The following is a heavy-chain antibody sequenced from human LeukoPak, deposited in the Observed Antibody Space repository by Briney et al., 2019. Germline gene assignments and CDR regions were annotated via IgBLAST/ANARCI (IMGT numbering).Heavy chain of an antibody. CDR1: GFTFSGYW. D-gene: IGHD6-6*01. V-gene: IGHV3-7*01. J-gene: IGHJ4*02. CDR3: ARDKSYTSSADY. CDR2: IKQDGSEK. Sequence: GGSLRLSCATSGFTFSGYWMNWVRQSPGKGLEWVANIKQDGSEKYYVDSMKGRFTISRDNAKNSLFLQMNSLRAEDTAVYYCARDKSYTSSADYWGQGTLVTVSS.